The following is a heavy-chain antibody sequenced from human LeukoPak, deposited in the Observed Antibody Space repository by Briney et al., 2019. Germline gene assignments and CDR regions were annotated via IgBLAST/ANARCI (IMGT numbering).Heavy chain of an antibody. CDR3: AIADYDLWSGRPLGWFDP. V-gene: IGHV4-4*07. Sequence: PSETLSLTCTVSGGSISSHYWSWIRQPAGKGLEWIGRIYSSGTTNNNPSLKSRVTMSIDTSKNQFSLKLSSVTAADTAVYYCAIADYDLWSGRPLGWFDPWGQGTLVTVSS. CDR1: GGSISSHY. J-gene: IGHJ5*02. D-gene: IGHD3-3*01. CDR2: IYSSGTT.